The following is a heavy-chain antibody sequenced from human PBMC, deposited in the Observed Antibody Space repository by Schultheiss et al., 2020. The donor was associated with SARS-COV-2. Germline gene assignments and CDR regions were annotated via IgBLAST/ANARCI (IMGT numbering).Heavy chain of an antibody. D-gene: IGHD2-2*01. Sequence: GGSLRLSCAASGFTVSSNYMSWVRQAPGKGLEWVSYISSSGSTIYYADSVKGRFTISRDNAKNSLYLQMNSLRAEDTAVYYCASLVVVPAAKRLNDYWGQGTLVTVSS. V-gene: IGHV3-11*04. CDR1: GFTVSSNY. CDR3: ASLVVVPAAKRLNDY. J-gene: IGHJ4*02. CDR2: ISSSGSTI.